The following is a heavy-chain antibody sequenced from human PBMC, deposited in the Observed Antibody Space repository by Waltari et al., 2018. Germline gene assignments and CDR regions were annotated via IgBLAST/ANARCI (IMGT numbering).Heavy chain of an antibody. D-gene: IGHD4-17*01. CDR3: AKAGLNTVTEGYFDY. V-gene: IGHV4-4*02. CDR1: GGSISNSNW. Sequence: QVQLQESGPGLVKPSGTLSLTCAVSGGSISNSNWWSWVRQPPGKGLEWIGEIYHYGSTNYNPSLKSRVTISVDKSKNQFSLKVNSVTAADTAVYFCAKAGLNTVTEGYFDYWGQGTLVTVSS. CDR2: IYHYGST. J-gene: IGHJ4*02.